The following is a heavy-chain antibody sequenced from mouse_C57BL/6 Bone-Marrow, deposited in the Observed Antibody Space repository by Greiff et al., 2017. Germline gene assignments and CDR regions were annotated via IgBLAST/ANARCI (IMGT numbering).Heavy chain of an antibody. CDR3: TTPYYDSSAWFAY. CDR2: IDPEDGDT. V-gene: IGHV14-1*01. J-gene: IGHJ3*01. CDR1: GFNIKDYY. Sequence: EVQLQQSGAELVRPGASVKLSCTASGFNIKDYYMHWVKQRPEQGLEWIGRIDPEDGDTEYAPKFQGKATMTADTTSNTAYLQSSSLTSEDTAVYYCTTPYYDSSAWFAYWGQGTLVTVSA. D-gene: IGHD1-1*01.